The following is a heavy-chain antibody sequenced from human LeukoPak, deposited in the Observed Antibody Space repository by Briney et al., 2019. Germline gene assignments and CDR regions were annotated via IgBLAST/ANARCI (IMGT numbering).Heavy chain of an antibody. CDR3: ARLLQDCSSTSCYTGYWYFDL. CDR1: GYLFTSYW. D-gene: IGHD2-2*02. CDR2: IYPGESDT. V-gene: IGHV5-51*01. J-gene: IGHJ2*01. Sequence: GESLEISCKGSGYLFTSYWIGWVRQVPGKGVEWMGIIYPGESDTRYSPSFQGQVTISADKSISTAYLQWSSLKASDTAMYYCARLLQDCSSTSCYTGYWYFDLWGRGTLVTVSS.